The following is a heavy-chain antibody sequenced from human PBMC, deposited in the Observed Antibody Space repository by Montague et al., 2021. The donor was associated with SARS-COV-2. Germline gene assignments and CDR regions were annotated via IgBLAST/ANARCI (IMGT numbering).Heavy chain of an antibody. CDR1: GGSFSGYY. Sequence: SETLSLTCAVYGGSFSGYYWSWIRQPPGKGLEWIWEINDSGSTYYNPSLKSRVTISVDTSKNQFSLKLSSVTAADTAVYYCARGRAARSITIFGVVNPAIRYYYYMDVWGKGTTVTVSS. V-gene: IGHV4-34*01. J-gene: IGHJ6*03. CDR2: INDSGST. D-gene: IGHD3-3*01. CDR3: ARGRAARSITIFGVVNPAIRYYYYMDV.